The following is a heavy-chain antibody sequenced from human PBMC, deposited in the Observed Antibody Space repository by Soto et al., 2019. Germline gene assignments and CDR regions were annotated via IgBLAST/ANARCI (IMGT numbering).Heavy chain of an antibody. D-gene: IGHD3-16*01. CDR2: ISGYNGHT. CDR1: GFTFSNPG. J-gene: IGHJ4*02. CDR3: SRVGGDVDDVCGSPRALDY. Sequence: GPEVKKPGAAVKVSCTVSGFTFSNPGLRWVRQAPGQGLEWMGWISGYNGHTHYAQKFQGRVTVTTDTSTNTGTRTLYMELRSLTSDDTAVYYCSRVGGDVDDVCGSPRALDYWGQGTLVTVSS. V-gene: IGHV1-18*01.